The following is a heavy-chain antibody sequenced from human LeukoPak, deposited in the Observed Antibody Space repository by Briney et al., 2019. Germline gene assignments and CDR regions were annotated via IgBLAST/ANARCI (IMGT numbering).Heavy chain of an antibody. CDR2: ISGSGGST. CDR1: GFTFSSYA. Sequence: PGGSLRLSCAASGFTFSSYAMSWVRQAPGKGLEWVSAISGSGGSTYYADSVKGRFTISRDNPKNALYLQMNSLRAEDTAVYYCAKVSARYPALCDYWGQGTLVTVSS. J-gene: IGHJ4*02. D-gene: IGHD2-15*01. V-gene: IGHV3-23*01. CDR3: AKVSARYPALCDY.